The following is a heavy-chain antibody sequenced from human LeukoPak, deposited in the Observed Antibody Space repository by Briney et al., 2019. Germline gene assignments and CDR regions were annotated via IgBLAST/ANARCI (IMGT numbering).Heavy chain of an antibody. V-gene: IGHV4-39*07. CDR3: ARVGGYSSSLES. CDR2: IYYSGST. CDR1: GGSISSSSYY. Sequence: SETLSLTCTVSGGSISSSSYYWGWIRQPPGKGLEWIGSIYYSGSTYYNPSLRSRVTISVDTSKNQFSLKLSSVTAADAAVYYCARVGGYSSSLESWGQGTLVTVSS. D-gene: IGHD6-6*01. J-gene: IGHJ4*02.